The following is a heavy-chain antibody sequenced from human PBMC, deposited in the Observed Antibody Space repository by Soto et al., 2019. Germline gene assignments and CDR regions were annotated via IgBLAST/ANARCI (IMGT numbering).Heavy chain of an antibody. CDR3: ARVPTTEKVDS. CDR2: IHNIGSP. V-gene: IGHV4-30-4*01. CDR1: GASIYNGGYF. Sequence: QVQLQESGPGLVRPSQTLSLTCSVSGASIYNGGYFWSWIRQSPGKGLEWIGHIHNIGSPYNNPSLKSRVTISADTSMNQFSLALTSVTAADTAMYYCARVPTTEKVDSWGQGILVTVSS. J-gene: IGHJ4*02.